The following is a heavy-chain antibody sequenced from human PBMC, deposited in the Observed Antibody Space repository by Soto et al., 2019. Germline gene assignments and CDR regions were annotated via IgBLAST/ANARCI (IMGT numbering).Heavy chain of an antibody. CDR1: GYTFTSYD. Sequence: ASVKVSCKASGYTFTSYDINWVRQATGQGLEWMGWMNPNSGNTGYAQKFQGRVTMTRNTSISTAYMELSSLRSDDTAVYYCARAKSCSAGSCYDLDYWGQGTLVTVSS. V-gene: IGHV1-8*01. CDR3: ARAKSCSAGSCYDLDY. J-gene: IGHJ4*02. D-gene: IGHD2-15*01. CDR2: MNPNSGNT.